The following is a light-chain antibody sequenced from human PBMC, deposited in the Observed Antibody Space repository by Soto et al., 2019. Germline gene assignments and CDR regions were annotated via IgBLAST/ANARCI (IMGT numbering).Light chain of an antibody. J-gene: IGLJ3*02. Sequence: QSALTQPASVSGSPGQSITISCTGTSSDVGSYNLVSWYQQHPGKAPKLMIYEGSKRPSGVSNRFSGSKSSSTASLTISGLQPEDEADYYCCSYAGSRVFGGGTKLTVL. V-gene: IGLV2-23*01. CDR2: EGS. CDR3: CSYAGSRV. CDR1: SSDVGSYNL.